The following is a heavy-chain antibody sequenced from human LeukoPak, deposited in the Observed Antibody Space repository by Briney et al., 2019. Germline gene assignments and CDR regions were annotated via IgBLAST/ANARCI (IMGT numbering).Heavy chain of an antibody. CDR2: ISDGGGTT. CDR3: AKSYGDYLGYFDS. CDR1: GFXFSSCA. D-gene: IGHD4-17*01. V-gene: IGHV3-23*01. Sequence: GGSLKLSCEASGFXFSSCAMSWVRQAPGQGLEWVSGISDGGGTTNYADAVKGRFTISRDKSMNTLFLQMNSLRAEDTAVYYCAKSYGDYLGYFDSWGQGTLVTVSS. J-gene: IGHJ4*02.